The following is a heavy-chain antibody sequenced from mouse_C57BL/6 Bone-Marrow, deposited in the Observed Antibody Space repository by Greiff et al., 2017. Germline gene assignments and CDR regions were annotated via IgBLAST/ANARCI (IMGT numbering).Heavy chain of an antibody. J-gene: IGHJ1*03. D-gene: IGHD1-1*01. Sequence: QVQLQQSGAELVRPGASVTLSCKASGYTFTDYEMHWVKQTPVHGLEWIGAIDPETGGTAYNQKFKGKAILTAVKSSSTAYMELRSLTSEDSAVYYCTRKGDGSSYVYWYFDVWGTGTTVTVSS. CDR3: TRKGDGSSYVYWYFDV. V-gene: IGHV1-15*01. CDR1: GYTFTDYE. CDR2: IDPETGGT.